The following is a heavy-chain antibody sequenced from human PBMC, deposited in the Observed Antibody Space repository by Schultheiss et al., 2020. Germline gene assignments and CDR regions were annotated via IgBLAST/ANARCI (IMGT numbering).Heavy chain of an antibody. Sequence: GGSLRLSCAASGFTFDDYAMHWVRQAPGKGLEWVSGISWNSGNIGYADSVKGRFTISRDNSKNTLYLQMNSLRAEDTALYYCAKDLGAYYDYWGQGTLVTVSS. CDR2: ISWNSGNI. CDR1: GFTFDDYA. D-gene: IGHD4/OR15-4a*01. CDR3: AKDLGAYYDY. V-gene: IGHV3-9*01. J-gene: IGHJ4*02.